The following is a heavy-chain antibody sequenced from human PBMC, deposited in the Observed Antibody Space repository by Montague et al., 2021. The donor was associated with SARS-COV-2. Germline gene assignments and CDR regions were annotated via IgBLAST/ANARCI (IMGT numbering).Heavy chain of an antibody. Sequence: SETLSLPCTVSGGSISSYYWSWIRQPPGKGLGWIGYIYYSGSTNCNPSLKSRVTTSVDTSKNQFSLKLSSVTAADTAVYYCARLGLQLLGGHYFNYWGQGTLVTVSS. J-gene: IGHJ4*02. V-gene: IGHV4-59*08. CDR3: ARLGLQLLGGHYFNY. D-gene: IGHD5-24*01. CDR1: GGSISSYY. CDR2: IYYSGST.